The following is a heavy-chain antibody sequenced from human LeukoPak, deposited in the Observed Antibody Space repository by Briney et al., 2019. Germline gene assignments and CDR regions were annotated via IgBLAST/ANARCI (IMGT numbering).Heavy chain of an antibody. J-gene: IGHJ4*02. CDR1: GFTFDGYA. Sequence: PGGSLRLSCAASGFTFDGYALFWVRQAPGKGLEWVSGINWNSGSVDFADSVKGRFTTSRDNAKNSLYLQMNSLRAEDTALYYCAKGTGGYYGPFDSWGQGTLVTVSS. CDR3: AKGTGGYYGPFDS. V-gene: IGHV3-9*01. D-gene: IGHD3-22*01. CDR2: INWNSGSV.